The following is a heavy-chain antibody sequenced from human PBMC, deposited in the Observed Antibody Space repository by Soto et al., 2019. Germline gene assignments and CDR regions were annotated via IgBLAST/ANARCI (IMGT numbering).Heavy chain of an antibody. V-gene: IGHV1-3*01. J-gene: IGHJ4*02. Sequence: QVQLVQSGAEVKKPGASVKVSCKASGYTFTSYAMHWVRQAPGQRLEWMGWINAGNGNTKYSQKFQGRVTITRDTSASTADMELSSLRSEDTAVYYCARGVGSGLSDYWGQGTLVTVSS. D-gene: IGHD1-26*01. CDR1: GYTFTSYA. CDR3: ARGVGSGLSDY. CDR2: INAGNGNT.